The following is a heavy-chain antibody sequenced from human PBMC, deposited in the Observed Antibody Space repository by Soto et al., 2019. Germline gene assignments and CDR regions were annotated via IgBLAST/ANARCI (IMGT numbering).Heavy chain of an antibody. CDR3: AKDAPDDYIWGSHSGIDY. CDR1: GFTFSSYA. Sequence: GGSLRLSCAASGFTFSSYAMSWVRQAPGKGLEWVSAISGSGGSTYYADSVKGRFTISRDNSKNTLYLQMNSLRAEDTAVYYCAKDAPDDYIWGSHSGIDYWGQGTLVTVSS. CDR2: ISGSGGST. J-gene: IGHJ4*02. D-gene: IGHD3-16*01. V-gene: IGHV3-23*01.